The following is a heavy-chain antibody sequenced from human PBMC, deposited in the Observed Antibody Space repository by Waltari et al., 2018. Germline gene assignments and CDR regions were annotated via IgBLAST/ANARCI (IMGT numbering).Heavy chain of an antibody. V-gene: IGHV4-34*01. CDR3: ARGPITWIQLWTAAGYYFDY. J-gene: IGHJ4*02. D-gene: IGHD5-18*01. CDR1: GGSFSGYY. CDR2: INHSGST. Sequence: QVQLQQWGAGLLKPSETLSLTCAVYGGSFSGYYWSWIRQPQGKGLEWIGEINHSGSTNYNPSLKSRVTISVDTSKNQFSLKLSSVTAADTAVYYCARGPITWIQLWTAAGYYFDYWGQGTLVTVSS.